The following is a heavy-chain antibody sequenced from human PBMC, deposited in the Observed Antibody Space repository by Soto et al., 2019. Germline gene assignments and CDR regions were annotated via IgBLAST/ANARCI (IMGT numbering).Heavy chain of an antibody. CDR2: IYYSGST. V-gene: IGHV4-59*01. D-gene: IGHD5-12*01. Sequence: SETLSLTCTVSGGSISSYYWSWIRQPPGKGLEWIGYIYYSGSTNYNPSLKSRVTISVDTSKNQFSLKLSSVTAADTAVYYCASPGFRDGYNDAFDIWGQGTMVTVSS. CDR3: ASPGFRDGYNDAFDI. CDR1: GGSISSYY. J-gene: IGHJ3*02.